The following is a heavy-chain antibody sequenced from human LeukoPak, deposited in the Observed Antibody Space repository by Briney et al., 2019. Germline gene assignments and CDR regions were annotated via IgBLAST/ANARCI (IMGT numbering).Heavy chain of an antibody. CDR3: ARGKVGGSGSYYNGYNWFDP. J-gene: IGHJ5*02. Sequence: ASVKVSCKASGYTFTSYDINWVRQATGQGLEWMGWMNPNSGNTGYAQKFQGRVTMTRNTSISTAYMELSSLRSEDTAVYYCARGKVGGSGSYYNGYNWFDPWGQGTLVTVSS. CDR2: MNPNSGNT. V-gene: IGHV1-8*01. D-gene: IGHD3-10*01. CDR1: GYTFTSYD.